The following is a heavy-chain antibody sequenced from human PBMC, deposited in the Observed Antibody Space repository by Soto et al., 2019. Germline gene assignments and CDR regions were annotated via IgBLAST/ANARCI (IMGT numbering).Heavy chain of an antibody. CDR2: VSSSGNT. V-gene: IGHV4-61*01. J-gene: IGHJ4*02. CDR3: ARARPFDS. CDR1: GGSVSSGSYF. Sequence: QVQLQASGPGLVKPSETLSLTCTVSGGSVSSGSYFWSWVRQPPGKGLELIGYVSSSGNTNYNPSLKSRVPISLDTSKNQLSLNRRAVTAADTAVYYCARARPFDSWGQANLVTVSS.